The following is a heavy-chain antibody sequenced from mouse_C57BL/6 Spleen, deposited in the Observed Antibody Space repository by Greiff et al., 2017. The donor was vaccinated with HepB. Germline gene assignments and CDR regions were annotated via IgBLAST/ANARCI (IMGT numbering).Heavy chain of an antibody. CDR3: ARWNGNYAGFAY. D-gene: IGHD2-1*01. CDR2: IYPGSGST. Sequence: QVQLQQPGAELVKPGASVKMSCKASGYTFTSYWITWVKQRPGQGLEWIGDIYPGSGSTNYNEKFKSKATLTVDTSSSTAYMQLSSLTSEDSAVYYCARWNGNYAGFAYWGQGTLVTVSA. CDR1: GYTFTSYW. J-gene: IGHJ3*01. V-gene: IGHV1-55*01.